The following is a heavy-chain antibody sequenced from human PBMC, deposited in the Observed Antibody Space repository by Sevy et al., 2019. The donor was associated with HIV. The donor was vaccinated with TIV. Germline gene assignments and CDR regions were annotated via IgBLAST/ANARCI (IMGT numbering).Heavy chain of an antibody. CDR1: GGTFSNYA. J-gene: IGHJ4*02. D-gene: IGHD1-26*01. V-gene: IGHV1-69*13. CDR2: IIPILGTA. CDR3: ARGPFIVGGTGKLDF. Sequence: ASVKVSGKASGGTFSNYASSWVRQAPGQGLEWVGGIIPILGTANYAPKFQGRVTITADESTSTAYMELSSLRSEDTAVYFCARGPFIVGGTGKLDFWGQGTLVTVSS.